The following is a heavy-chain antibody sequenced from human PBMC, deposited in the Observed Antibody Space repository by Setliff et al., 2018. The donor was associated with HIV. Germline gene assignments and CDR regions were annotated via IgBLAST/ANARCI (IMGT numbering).Heavy chain of an antibody. CDR3: AKNYFDTSGWSAVDN. CDR1: GYTFTAYY. Sequence: ASVKVSCKASGYTFTAYYIHWVRRAPGQGLEWMGWINPNTGNTHFPPNFQGRVTMTRDTSINTAYMELTGLRSDDTAVYYCAKNYFDTSGWSAVDNWGQGTLVTVSS. CDR2: INPNTGNT. V-gene: IGHV1-2*02. D-gene: IGHD3-22*01. J-gene: IGHJ4*02.